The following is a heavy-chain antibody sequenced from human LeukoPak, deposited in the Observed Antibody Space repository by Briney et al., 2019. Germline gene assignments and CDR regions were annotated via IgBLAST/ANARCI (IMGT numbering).Heavy chain of an antibody. J-gene: IGHJ6*03. CDR1: GYTLTELS. CDR3: ATGNALVVPAATYYYYYMDV. CDR2: FDPEDGET. V-gene: IGHV1-24*01. Sequence: ASVKVSCKVSGYTLTELSMHWVRQAPGKGLEWMGGFDPEDGETIYAQKFQGRVTMTEDTSTDTAYMELSSLRSEDTAVYYCATGNALVVPAATYYYYYMDVWGKGTTVTVSS. D-gene: IGHD2-2*01.